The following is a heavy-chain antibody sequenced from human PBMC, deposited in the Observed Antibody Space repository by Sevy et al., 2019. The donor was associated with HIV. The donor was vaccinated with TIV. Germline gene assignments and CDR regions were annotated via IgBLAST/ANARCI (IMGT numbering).Heavy chain of an antibody. J-gene: IGHJ4*02. Sequence: GGSLRLSCSAFGFNFQTFGMHWVRQAPGKGLEWVSYISSSSSTIYYADSVKGRFTISRDNAKNSLYLQMNSLRAEDTAVYYCARTGPPGYYYDSSGSDYWGQGTLVTVSS. CDR3: ARTGPPGYYYDSSGSDY. V-gene: IGHV3-48*01. CDR1: GFNFQTFG. D-gene: IGHD3-22*01. CDR2: ISSSSSTI.